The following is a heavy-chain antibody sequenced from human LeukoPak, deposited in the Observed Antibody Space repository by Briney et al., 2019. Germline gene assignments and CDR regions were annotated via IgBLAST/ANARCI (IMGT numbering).Heavy chain of an antibody. J-gene: IGHJ5*02. Sequence: PSETLSLTCTVSGGSISSYYWSWIRQPAGKGLEWIGRIYTSGSTNYNPSLKSRVTMSVDTSKNQFSLKLSSVTAAGTAVYYCARVARITIFGVVFNWFDPWGQGTLVTVSS. V-gene: IGHV4-4*07. CDR2: IYTSGST. CDR3: ARVARITIFGVVFNWFDP. D-gene: IGHD3-3*01. CDR1: GGSISSYY.